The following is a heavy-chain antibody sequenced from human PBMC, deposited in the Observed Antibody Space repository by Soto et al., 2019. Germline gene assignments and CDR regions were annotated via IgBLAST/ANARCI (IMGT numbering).Heavy chain of an antibody. V-gene: IGHV1-46*03. CDR2: INPSGGST. CDR1: GYTFTSYY. Sequence: ASVKVSCKASGYTFTSYYMHWVRQAPGQGLECMGIINPSGGSTSYAQKFQGRVTMTRDTSTSTVYMELSSLRSEDTAVYYCARSRDAGLTRDIVVVPAASTFDYWGQGTLVTVSS. J-gene: IGHJ4*02. CDR3: ARSRDAGLTRDIVVVPAASTFDY. D-gene: IGHD2-2*01.